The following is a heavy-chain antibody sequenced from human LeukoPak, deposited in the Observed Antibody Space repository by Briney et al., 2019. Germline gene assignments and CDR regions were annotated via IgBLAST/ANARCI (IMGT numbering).Heavy chain of an antibody. CDR3: ARSYSSSSFDY. J-gene: IGHJ4*02. Sequence: ASVKVSCKASGYTFTSYYMHWVRQAPGQGLEWMGIINPSGGSTSYAQKFQGRVTMTRDTSISTAYMELSRLRSDDTAVYYCARSYSSSSFDYWGQGTLVTVSS. V-gene: IGHV1-46*01. CDR2: INPSGGST. D-gene: IGHD6-13*01. CDR1: GYTFTSYY.